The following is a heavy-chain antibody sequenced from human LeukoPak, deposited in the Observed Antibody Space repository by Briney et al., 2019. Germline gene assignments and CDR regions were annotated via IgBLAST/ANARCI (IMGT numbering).Heavy chain of an antibody. D-gene: IGHD3-10*01. CDR2: INHSGST. J-gene: IGHJ5*02. CDR3: ARARFERWFDP. V-gene: IGHV4-39*07. Sequence: PSETLSLTCTVSGGSISSGGYSWSWIRQHPGKGLEWIGEINHSGSTDYNPSLKSRVTISVDTSKNQFSLKLSSVTAADTAVYYCARARFERWFDPWGQGTLVTVSS. CDR1: GGSISSGGYS.